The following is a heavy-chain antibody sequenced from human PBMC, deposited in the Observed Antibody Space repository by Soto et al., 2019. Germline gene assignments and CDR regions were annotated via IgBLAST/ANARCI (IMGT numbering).Heavy chain of an antibody. CDR2: INANSADT. V-gene: IGHV1-2*02. J-gene: IGHJ3*02. CDR3: ARDHVGAMSYFDI. D-gene: IGHD1-26*01. Sequence: QVQLVQSGAEVKKPGASVKVSCKASGYTFTDYYIHWVRQAPGQGLECMGWINANSADTYYAQKFQGRVTMTRDTSISTAYMELTRLRSDDTAVYYCARDHVGAMSYFDIWGQGTMVTVSS. CDR1: GYTFTDYY.